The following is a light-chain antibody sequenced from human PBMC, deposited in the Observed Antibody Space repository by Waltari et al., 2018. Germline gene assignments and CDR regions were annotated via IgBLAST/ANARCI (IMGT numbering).Light chain of an antibody. J-gene: IGLJ3*02. CDR3: QPGGHGTWV. V-gene: IGLV4-69*02. Sequence: QLVLTQSPSASASLGPSVRLTCTLSSGHSSNIIAWHQQQPEKGPRYWMKFNSDGSHSQADELPDRVACSGSRAERYLTSASVQCADEADYYCQPGGHGTWVFGGGTKLTVL. CDR2: FNSDGSH. CDR1: SGHSSNI.